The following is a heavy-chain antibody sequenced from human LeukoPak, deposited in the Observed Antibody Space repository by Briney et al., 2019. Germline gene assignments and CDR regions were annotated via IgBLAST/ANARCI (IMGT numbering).Heavy chain of an antibody. CDR1: GFTFSDYY. V-gene: IGHV3-11*01. CDR2: ISSSGSTI. CDR3: AKDMKALCGGDCSPDY. J-gene: IGHJ4*02. D-gene: IGHD2-21*02. Sequence: GGSLRLSCAASGFTFSDYYMSWIRQAPGKGLEWVSYISSSGSTIYYADSVKGRFTISRDNAKNSLYLQMNSLRAEDTALYYCAKDMKALCGGDCSPDYWGQGTLVTVSS.